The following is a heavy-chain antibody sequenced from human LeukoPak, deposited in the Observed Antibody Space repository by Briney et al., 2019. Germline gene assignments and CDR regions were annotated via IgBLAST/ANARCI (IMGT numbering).Heavy chain of an antibody. J-gene: IGHJ4*02. V-gene: IGHV4-39*07. CDR3: ARTRPLAAAGTYYFDY. CDR1: GGSISSSSYY. D-gene: IGHD6-13*01. Sequence: SETLSLTCTGSGGSISSSSYYWGWIRQPPGKGLEWIGSIYYSGSTYYNPSLKSRVTISVDTSKNQFSLKLSSVTAADTAVYYCARTRPLAAAGTYYFDYWGQGTLLTVSS. CDR2: IYYSGST.